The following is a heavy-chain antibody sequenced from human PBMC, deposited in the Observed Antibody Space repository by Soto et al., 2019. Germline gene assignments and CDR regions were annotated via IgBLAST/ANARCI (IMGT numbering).Heavy chain of an antibody. D-gene: IGHD5-18*01. V-gene: IGHV3-53*01. CDR2: IYSAGST. J-gene: IGHJ4*02. CDR3: ARAREQEYSSAIFFDI. CDR1: GLTVSSSY. Sequence: VSLRFSCAASGLTVSSSYMSWGRQAPEKGLRWGSVIYSAGSTYYANSVKGRFTISRDISTNMVYLQMSSLTAEDTAVYYCARAREQEYSSAIFFDIWGQGALVTVSS.